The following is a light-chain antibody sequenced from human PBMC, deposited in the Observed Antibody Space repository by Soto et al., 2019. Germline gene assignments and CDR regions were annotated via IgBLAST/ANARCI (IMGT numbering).Light chain of an antibody. CDR1: QSVSTY. J-gene: IGKJ5*01. V-gene: IGKV3-11*01. CDR3: EQRSNWIS. Sequence: EIVLTQSPATLSLSPGERATLSCRASQSVSTYLGWYQQKPGQAPRLLIYDASNRATGIPARFSGSGSGTDFPLTISSLESEDFAVYYCEQRSNWISCGQGTRLEV. CDR2: DAS.